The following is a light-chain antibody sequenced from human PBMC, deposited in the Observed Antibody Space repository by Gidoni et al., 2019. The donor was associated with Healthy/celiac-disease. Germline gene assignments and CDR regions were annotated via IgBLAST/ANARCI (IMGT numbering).Light chain of an antibody. V-gene: IGKV1-39*01. J-gene: IGKJ4*01. CDR2: AAS. CDR3: QQSYSTPLN. Sequence: DIQMTQSPSSLSASVGDRVTITCRASQSISSYLNWYQQKPGKAPKLLIYAASSLQSGVPSRLSGSGSGTDFTLTISSLQPEDFATYYCQQSYSTPLNFGGGTKVEIK. CDR1: QSISSY.